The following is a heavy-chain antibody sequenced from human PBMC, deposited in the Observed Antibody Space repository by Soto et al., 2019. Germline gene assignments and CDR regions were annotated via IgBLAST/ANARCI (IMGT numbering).Heavy chain of an antibody. J-gene: IGHJ4*02. V-gene: IGHV1-18*01. CDR2: ISVYNGNT. CDR1: GYTFSNYD. D-gene: IGHD3-3*01. Sequence: ASVKVSCKTSGYTFSNYDIGWVRQAPGQGLEWMGWISVYNGNTNYARNVQGRVTMTRDTSTSTAYMELRSLRSDDTAVYYCARSNKKHVSYFVRFLDLESRGQGTLVTVSS. CDR3: ARSNKKHVSYFVRFLDLES.